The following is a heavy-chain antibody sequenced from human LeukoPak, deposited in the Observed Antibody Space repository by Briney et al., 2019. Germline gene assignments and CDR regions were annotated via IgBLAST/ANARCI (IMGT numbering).Heavy chain of an antibody. Sequence: SETLSLTCSVSGDSISTYHWNWIRKPPGKGLEWIAFMQSSGNSNYNPPLKSRVTMFVDTSKNQFVLNLRSVTAADTVVYYCARDKRHSYGRYFDHWGQGMLVTVSS. CDR3: ARDKRHSYGRYFDH. J-gene: IGHJ4*02. D-gene: IGHD5-18*01. CDR1: GDSISTYH. CDR2: MQSSGNS. V-gene: IGHV4-59*01.